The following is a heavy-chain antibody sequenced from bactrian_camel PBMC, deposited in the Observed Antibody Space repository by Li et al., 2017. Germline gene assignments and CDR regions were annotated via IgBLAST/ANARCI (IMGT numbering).Heavy chain of an antibody. J-gene: IGHJ4*01. Sequence: HVQLVESGGGSVQAGGSLRLSCVVSASITIRKCMGWIRQVPGKQREGLASIYTDNGRPYIDDAVKDRFTISKDTAKNTIYLQMDSLKPEDTAMYSCEADRDVNVPPSLVLDSSRFHSWGQGTQVTVS. CDR1: ASITIRKC. V-gene: IGHV3S54*01. CDR3: EADRDVNVPPSLVLDSSRFHS. CDR2: IYTDNGRP.